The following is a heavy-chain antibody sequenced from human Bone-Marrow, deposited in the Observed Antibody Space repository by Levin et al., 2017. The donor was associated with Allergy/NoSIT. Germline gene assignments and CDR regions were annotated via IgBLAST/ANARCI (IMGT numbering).Heavy chain of an antibody. CDR3: ARGRSRHGDQNKYYYYYYYMDV. Sequence: VASVKVSCKASGYTFTSYDINWVRQATGQGLEWMGWMNPNSGNTGYAQKFQGRVTMTRNTSISTAYMELSSLRSEDTAVYYCARGRSRHGDQNKYYYYYYYMDVWGKGTTVTVSS. D-gene: IGHD4-17*01. CDR2: MNPNSGNT. CDR1: GYTFTSYD. J-gene: IGHJ6*03. V-gene: IGHV1-8*01.